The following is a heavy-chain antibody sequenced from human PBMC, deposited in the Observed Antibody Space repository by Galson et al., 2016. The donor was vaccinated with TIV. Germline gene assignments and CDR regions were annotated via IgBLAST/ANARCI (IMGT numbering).Heavy chain of an antibody. V-gene: IGHV3-20*04. CDR2: INRNGDST. CDR1: GFTFDDYG. Sequence: SLRLSCAASGFTFDDYGMSWVRQAPGKGLEWVSGINRNGDSTGYVDSVKGRFTISRDNAKNALYLEMHTLRAEDTALYYCARGGGSYYAIDSWGQGTLVTVSS. J-gene: IGHJ4*02. CDR3: ARGGGSYYAIDS. D-gene: IGHD1-26*01.